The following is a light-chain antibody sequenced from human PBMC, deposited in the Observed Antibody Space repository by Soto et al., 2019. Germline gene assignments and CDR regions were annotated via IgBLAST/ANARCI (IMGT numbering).Light chain of an antibody. Sequence: DIVMTQSPFTLPVSPGERATLSCRASQSVSFNLAWYQQRPGQAPRLLIDGASSRATGIPDRFSGSWSGTDFTLTISRLEPEDVAVYCWQQYGSSPLTFGQGTRLAIK. CDR1: QSVSFN. V-gene: IGKV3-20*01. CDR2: GAS. J-gene: IGKJ5*01. CDR3: QQYGSSPLT.